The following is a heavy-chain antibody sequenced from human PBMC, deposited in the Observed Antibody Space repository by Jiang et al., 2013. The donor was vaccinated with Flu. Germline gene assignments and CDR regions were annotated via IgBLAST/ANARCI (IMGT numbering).Heavy chain of an antibody. Sequence: SGAEVKKPGASVKVSCKASGYTFTSYYMHWVRQAPGQGLEWMGIINPSGGSTSYAQKFQGRVTMTRDTSTSTVYMELSSLRSEDTAVYYCARDSKEYQATYGMDVWGQGTTVTVSS. J-gene: IGHJ6*02. D-gene: IGHD2-2*01. CDR1: GYTFTSYY. CDR2: INPSGGST. CDR3: ARDSKEYQATYGMDV. V-gene: IGHV1-46*03.